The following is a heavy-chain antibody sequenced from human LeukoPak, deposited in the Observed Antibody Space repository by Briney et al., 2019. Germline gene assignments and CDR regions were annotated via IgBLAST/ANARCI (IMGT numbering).Heavy chain of an antibody. J-gene: IGHJ4*02. Sequence: GGSLRLSCAASGFTFSSYAMSWVRQAPGKGLEWGSAISGSGGSTYYADSVEGRFTISRDNSKNPLYLRMNSLRAEDTAVYYCALLGRELTLDYWGQGTLVTVSS. CDR3: ALLGRELTLDY. D-gene: IGHD1-26*01. CDR1: GFTFSSYA. CDR2: ISGSGGST. V-gene: IGHV3-23*01.